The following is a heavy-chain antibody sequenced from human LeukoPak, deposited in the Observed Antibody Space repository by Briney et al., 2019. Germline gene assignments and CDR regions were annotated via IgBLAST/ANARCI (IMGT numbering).Heavy chain of an antibody. CDR3: ARQSVAGTFHDYYYYMDV. D-gene: IGHD1-7*01. Sequence: GESLQISCKGSGYGFTSYWIGWVRQMPGKGLEWMGIIYPGDSDTRYSPSFQGQVTISADKSISTAYLQWSSLKASDTAMYYCARQSVAGTFHDYYYYMDVWGKGTTVTVSS. CDR1: GYGFTSYW. V-gene: IGHV5-51*01. CDR2: IYPGDSDT. J-gene: IGHJ6*03.